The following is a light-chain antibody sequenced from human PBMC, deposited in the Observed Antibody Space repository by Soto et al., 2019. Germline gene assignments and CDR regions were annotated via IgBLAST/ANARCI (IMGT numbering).Light chain of an antibody. V-gene: IGKV3-11*01. CDR3: QHRYGFT. CDR1: QSFNSY. J-gene: IGKJ3*01. CDR2: DAS. Sequence: DIVLTQSPATLSLSPGERATLSCRARQSFNSYLAWYQQKPGQAPRLLIHDASHRATGVPARFSGSGSGTDFTLTIRSLEPEDFAVYYCQHRYGFTFGPGTKVDI.